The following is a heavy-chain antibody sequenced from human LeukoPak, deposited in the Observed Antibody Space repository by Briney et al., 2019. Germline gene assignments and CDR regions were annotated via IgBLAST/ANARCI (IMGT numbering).Heavy chain of an antibody. CDR1: GGSITSGDYY. CDR2: IYYSGRT. V-gene: IGHV4-30-4*01. CDR3: ASSYDYGGNYSGTGFDY. D-gene: IGHD4-23*01. Sequence: SETLSLTCTLSGGSITSGDYYWGWIRQPPGKGLEWLGYIYYSGRTYYNPSLKSRVTISVDTSKNQFSLKLSSVTAADTAVYYCASSYDYGGNYSGTGFDYWGQGTLVTVSS. J-gene: IGHJ4*02.